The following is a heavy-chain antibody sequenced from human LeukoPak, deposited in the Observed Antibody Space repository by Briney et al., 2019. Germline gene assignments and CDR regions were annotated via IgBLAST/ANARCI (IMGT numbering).Heavy chain of an antibody. CDR1: GFTFINYS. V-gene: IGHV3-21*01. J-gene: IGHJ6*04. CDR2: ISTNSAFI. Sequence: GGSLRLSCTASGFTFINYSMNWVRQAPGKGLEWVSSISTNSAFIYYADSVKGRFTISRDNAKNSLYLQMNSLRAEDTAVYYCAELGITMIGGVWGKGTTVTISS. D-gene: IGHD3-10*02. CDR3: AELGITMIGGV.